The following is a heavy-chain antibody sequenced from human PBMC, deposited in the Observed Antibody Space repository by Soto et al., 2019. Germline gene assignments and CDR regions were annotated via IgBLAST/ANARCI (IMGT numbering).Heavy chain of an antibody. D-gene: IGHD3-9*01. CDR1: GGTFSSYA. Sequence: QVQLVQSGAEVKKPGSSVKVSCKASGGTFSSYAISWVRQAPGQGLEWMGGIIPIFGTANYAQKFQGRVTITADESTSTAYMELSSLRSEDTAVYYCARDSNYGSLTGYDAPPRDYYYYYGMDVWGQGTTVTVSS. CDR2: IIPIFGTA. V-gene: IGHV1-69*01. CDR3: ARDSNYGSLTGYDAPPRDYYYYYGMDV. J-gene: IGHJ6*02.